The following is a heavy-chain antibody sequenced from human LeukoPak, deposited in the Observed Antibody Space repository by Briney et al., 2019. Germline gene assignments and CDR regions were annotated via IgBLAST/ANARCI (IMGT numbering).Heavy chain of an antibody. CDR1: GFTFSTYY. J-gene: IGHJ4*02. D-gene: IGHD6-6*01. Sequence: GGSLRLSCAASGFTFSTYYMNWVRQAPGKGLEWVSFITGSSSYIYYTDSVKGRFTISRDNAKNSLFLQMNSLRDEDTAVYYCGKGFSSSPYFDYWGQGTLVTVSS. CDR2: ITGSSSYI. V-gene: IGHV3-21*01. CDR3: GKGFSSSPYFDY.